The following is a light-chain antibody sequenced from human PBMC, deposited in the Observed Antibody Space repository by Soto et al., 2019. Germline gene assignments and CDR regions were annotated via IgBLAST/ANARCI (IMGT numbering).Light chain of an antibody. Sequence: EIVLTQSPGTLSLSPGERATLSCRASQSVSSSYLDWYQQKPGQAPRLLIYGASSRATGIPDRFSGSGSGIDFTLTISRLEPEDFAVYYCQQCGSSPITFGKGTRLEIK. CDR1: QSVSSSY. CDR2: GAS. CDR3: QQCGSSPIT. V-gene: IGKV3-20*01. J-gene: IGKJ5*01.